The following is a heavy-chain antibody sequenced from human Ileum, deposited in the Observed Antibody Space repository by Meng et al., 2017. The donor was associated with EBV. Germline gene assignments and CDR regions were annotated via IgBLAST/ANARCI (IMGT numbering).Heavy chain of an antibody. CDR3: TNLSF. J-gene: IGHJ4*02. V-gene: IGHV3-30*18. CDR1: GFSFDTFD. CDR2: ISYDENIK. D-gene: IGHD2/OR15-2a*01. Sequence: QVTMVGAVGVVVPPGRSLGVACEASGFSFDTFDMHWARQAPGKGLEWVAVISYDENIKFYADSVKGRFTISRDNSKNTLYLQLNSLRPDDTAFYYCTNLSFWGQGTLVTVSS.